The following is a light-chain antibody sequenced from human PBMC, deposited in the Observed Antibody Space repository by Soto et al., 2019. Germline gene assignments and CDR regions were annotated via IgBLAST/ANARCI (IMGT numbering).Light chain of an antibody. CDR1: QSISSD. Sequence: DIQMTQSPSSLSASVGDRVTITCRASQSISSDLNWYQQKPGKAPKVLIYGASSLQSGVPSRFSGSGVGTDFTLTSSRLQPEDGATYYCQQSHSIPLTFGGGTKVEIK. J-gene: IGKJ4*01. CDR3: QQSHSIPLT. CDR2: GAS. V-gene: IGKV1-39*01.